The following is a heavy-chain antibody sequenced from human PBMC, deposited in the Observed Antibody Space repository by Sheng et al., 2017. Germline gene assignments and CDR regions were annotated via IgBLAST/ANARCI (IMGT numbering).Heavy chain of an antibody. D-gene: IGHD4-4*01. CDR2: VYSSGST. V-gene: IGHV4-59*01. J-gene: IGHJ3*02. CDR3: ARKGVGEMATVSAFDI. Sequence: QVQLQESGPGLVKSSETLSLTCTVSGASIDTYYWSWIRQPPAKELEWIGYVYSSGSTNYNPSLRSRVTISLDTSKKQFSLKMTSVTAADTAVYYCARKGVGEMATVSAFDIWGQGTMVTVSS. CDR1: GASIDTYY.